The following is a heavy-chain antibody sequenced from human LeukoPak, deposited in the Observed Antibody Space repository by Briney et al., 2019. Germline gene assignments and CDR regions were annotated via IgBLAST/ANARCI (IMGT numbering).Heavy chain of an antibody. J-gene: IGHJ4*02. V-gene: IGHV4-4*07. CDR2: IYTGGST. CDR3: AREDKNWNYLDY. Sequence: PSETLSLTCTVSGGSISSKYWTWIRQPAGKGLEWIGRIYTGGSTNYTPSLKSRVTMSEDTSKNQLSLELKSVTAADTAVYYCAREDKNWNYLDYWSQGILVTVSS. CDR1: GGSISSKY. D-gene: IGHD1-1*01.